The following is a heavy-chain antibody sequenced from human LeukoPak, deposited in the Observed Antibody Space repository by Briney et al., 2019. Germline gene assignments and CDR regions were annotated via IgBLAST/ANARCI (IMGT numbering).Heavy chain of an antibody. CDR1: GFTFSSYG. J-gene: IGHJ3*02. D-gene: IGHD3-22*01. V-gene: IGHV3-30*02. Sequence: GGSLRLSCAASGFTFSSYGMHWVRQAPGKGLEWVAFIRYDGSNKYYADSVKGRFTISRDNSKITLYLQTNSLRAEDTAVYYCAKQDSSGYYRWRAFDIWGQGTMVTVSS. CDR2: IRYDGSNK. CDR3: AKQDSSGYYRWRAFDI.